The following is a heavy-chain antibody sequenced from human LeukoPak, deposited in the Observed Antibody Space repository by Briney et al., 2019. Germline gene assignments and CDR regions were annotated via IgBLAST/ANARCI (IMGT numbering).Heavy chain of an antibody. CDR1: GYTFTSYD. Sequence: SVKVSFKASGYTFTSYDINWVRQAPGQGLEWMGGIIPIFGTANYAQKFQGRVTITADESTSTAYMELSSLRSEDTAVYYCARRYCSGGSCSNGMDVWGQGTTVTVSS. J-gene: IGHJ6*02. CDR2: IIPIFGTA. CDR3: ARRYCSGGSCSNGMDV. V-gene: IGHV1-69*13. D-gene: IGHD2-15*01.